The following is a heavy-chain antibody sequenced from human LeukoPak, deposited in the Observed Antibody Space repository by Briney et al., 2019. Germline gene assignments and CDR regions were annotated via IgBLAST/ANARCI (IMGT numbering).Heavy chain of an antibody. D-gene: IGHD1-20*01. CDR1: GYTFTGYY. J-gene: IGHJ6*02. CDR2: INPNSGGT. CDR3: ARVTDYYYYYGMDV. V-gene: IGHV1-2*06. Sequence: ASVKVSCKASGYTFTGYYMHWVRQAPGQGLEWMGRINPNSGGTNYAQKIQGRVTMTRDTSISTAYMELSRLRSDDTAVYYCARVTDYYYYYGMDVWGQGTTVTVSS.